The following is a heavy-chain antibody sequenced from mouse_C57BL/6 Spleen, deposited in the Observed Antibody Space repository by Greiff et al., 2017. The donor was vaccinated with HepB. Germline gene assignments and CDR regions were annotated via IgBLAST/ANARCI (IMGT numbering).Heavy chain of an antibody. Sequence: VQLQQSGAELVKPGASVKISCKASGYAFSSYWMNWVKQRPGKGLEWIGQIYPGDGDTNYNGKFKGKATLTADKSSSTAYMQLSSLTSEDSAVYFCARLLYYGSSYGAMDYWGQGTSVTVSS. D-gene: IGHD1-1*01. CDR1: GYAFSSYW. CDR2: IYPGDGDT. V-gene: IGHV1-80*01. CDR3: ARLLYYGSSYGAMDY. J-gene: IGHJ4*01.